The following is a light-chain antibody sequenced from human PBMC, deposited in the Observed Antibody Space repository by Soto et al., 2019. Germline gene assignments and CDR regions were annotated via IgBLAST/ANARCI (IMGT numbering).Light chain of an antibody. J-gene: IGKJ2*01. CDR1: QSVSNNY. V-gene: IGKV3-20*01. Sequence: EIVLTQSPGTLSLSPGERATLSCRTSQSVSNNYLAWYQQKPGQAPRLLIYGVSNTATGIPDRFSGGGSGTDFTLTISRLEPEDFAMYYCQQYESSLFTFGQGTKLAI. CDR3: QQYESSLFT. CDR2: GVS.